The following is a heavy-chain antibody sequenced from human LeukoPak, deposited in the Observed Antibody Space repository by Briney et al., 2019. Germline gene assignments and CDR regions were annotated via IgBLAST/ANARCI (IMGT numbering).Heavy chain of an antibody. J-gene: IGHJ4*02. V-gene: IGHV4-34*01. D-gene: IGHD3-22*01. CDR3: ARGRRTLGYYDSSGYVRQTPRPFLDY. CDR2: INHSGST. CDR1: GFTVSSNY. Sequence: GSLRLSCAASGFTVSSNYMSWVRQPPGKGLEWIGEINHSGSTNYNPSLKSRVTISVDTSKNQFSLKLSSVTAADTAVYYCARGRRTLGYYDSSGYVRQTPRPFLDYWGQGTLVTVSS.